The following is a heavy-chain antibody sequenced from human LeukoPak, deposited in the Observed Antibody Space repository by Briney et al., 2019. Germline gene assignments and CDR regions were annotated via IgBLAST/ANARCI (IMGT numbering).Heavy chain of an antibody. CDR3: AKGDIVVVPAALRFDY. CDR2: ISGSGGRT. D-gene: IGHD2-2*01. J-gene: IGHJ4*02. Sequence: PGGSLRLSCAASGFTFSSYAMSWVRQAPGKGLEWVSAISGSGGRTDYADSVKGRFTISRDNSMDTLFLQMNSLRAEDTAVYYCAKGDIVVVPAALRFDYWGQGTLVTVSS. V-gene: IGHV3-23*01. CDR1: GFTFSSYA.